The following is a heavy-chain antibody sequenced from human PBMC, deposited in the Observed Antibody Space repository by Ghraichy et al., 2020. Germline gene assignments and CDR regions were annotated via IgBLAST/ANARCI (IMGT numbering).Heavy chain of an antibody. CDR3: ARDISMGVIGPFDY. CDR1: GFTFSSYW. J-gene: IGHJ4*02. CDR2: IKQDGSEK. D-gene: IGHD3-16*02. V-gene: IGHV3-7*01. Sequence: GGSLRLSCAASGFTFSSYWMSWVRQAPGKGLEWVANIKQDGSEKYYVDSVKGRFTISRDNAKNSLYLQMNSLRAEDTAVYYCARDISMGVIGPFDYWGQGTLVTVSS.